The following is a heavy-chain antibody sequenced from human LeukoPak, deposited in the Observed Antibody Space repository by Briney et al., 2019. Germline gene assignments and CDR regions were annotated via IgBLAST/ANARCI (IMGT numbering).Heavy chain of an antibody. V-gene: IGHV1-69*04. CDR2: IIPILGIA. D-gene: IGHD4-17*01. CDR1: GGTFSSYA. J-gene: IGHJ3*02. CDR3: ARDTTEGYGDYVALGAFDI. Sequence: GASVKVSCKASGGTFSSYAISWVRQAPGQGLEWMGRIIPILGIANYAQKFQGRVTITADKSTSTAYMELSSLRSEDTAVYYCARDTTEGYGDYVALGAFDIWGQGTMVTVSS.